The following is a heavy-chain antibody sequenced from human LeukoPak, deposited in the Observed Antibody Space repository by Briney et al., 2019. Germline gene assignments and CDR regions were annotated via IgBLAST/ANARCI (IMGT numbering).Heavy chain of an antibody. J-gene: IGHJ4*02. V-gene: IGHV3-23*01. Sequence: GGSLRLSCAASGFTFSSYAMSWVRQAPGKGLEWVSAISGSGGSTYYADSVKGRFTISRDNSKNTLYLQMNSLRAEDTAVYYCAKGPDQRTILSSPDFDYWGQGTLVTVSS. CDR2: ISGSGGST. CDR3: AKGPDQRTILSSPDFDY. CDR1: GFTFSSYA. D-gene: IGHD2-2*01.